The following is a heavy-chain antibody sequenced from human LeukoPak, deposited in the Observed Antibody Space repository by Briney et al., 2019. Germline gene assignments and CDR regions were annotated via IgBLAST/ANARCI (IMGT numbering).Heavy chain of an antibody. CDR3: AKDIMIVVVKGIFDY. CDR1: GFTFSSYG. J-gene: IGHJ4*02. V-gene: IGHV3-30*18. Sequence: GRSLRLSCAASGFTFSSYGMHWVRQAPGKGLEWVAVISYDGSNKYYADSVKGRFTISRDNSKNTLYLQMNSLRAEDTAVYYCAKDIMIVVVKGIFDYWGQGTLVTVSS. CDR2: ISYDGSNK. D-gene: IGHD3-22*01.